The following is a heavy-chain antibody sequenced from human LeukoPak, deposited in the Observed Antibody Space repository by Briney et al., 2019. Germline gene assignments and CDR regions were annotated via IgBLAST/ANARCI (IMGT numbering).Heavy chain of an antibody. CDR2: INQSGST. D-gene: IGHD3-16*02. V-gene: IGHV4-34*01. Sequence: PSETLSLTCAVSGVSFSSFYWSWIRQSPGKGLEWIGDINQSGSTNYSPSLKSRVTISRDMSKNQLSLKLSSVTAADTAVYYCARGSNYDYIWGSYRYSCYFDYWGQGTLVTVSS. CDR1: GVSFSSFY. CDR3: ARGSNYDYIWGSYRYSCYFDY. J-gene: IGHJ4*02.